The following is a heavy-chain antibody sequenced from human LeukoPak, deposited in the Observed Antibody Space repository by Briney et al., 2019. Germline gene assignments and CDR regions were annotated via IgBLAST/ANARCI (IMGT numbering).Heavy chain of an antibody. CDR2: IKQDGSEK. CDR3: ARAQPEYSSGYDY. J-gene: IGHJ4*02. D-gene: IGHD6-19*01. CDR1: GFTFINYA. Sequence: QSGGSLRLSCAASGFTFINYAMSWVRQAPGKGLEWVANIKQDGSEKYYVDSVKGRFTISRDNAKNSLYLQMNSLRAEDTAVYYCARAQPEYSSGYDYWGQGTLVTVSS. V-gene: IGHV3-7*01.